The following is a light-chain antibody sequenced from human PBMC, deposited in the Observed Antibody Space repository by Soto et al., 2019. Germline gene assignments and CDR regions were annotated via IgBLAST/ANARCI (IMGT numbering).Light chain of an antibody. CDR3: CSYAGTYTV. CDR1: MRDVGAYNL. CDR2: DVT. J-gene: IGLJ2*01. Sequence: QSALTQPASVSGSPGQSITISCAGTMRDVGAYNLVSWYQQHPGRAPKLMIYDVTKRPSGVPDRFSVSKSGNTASLTISGLQAEDEADYFCCSYAGTYTVFGGGTKLTVL. V-gene: IGLV2-11*01.